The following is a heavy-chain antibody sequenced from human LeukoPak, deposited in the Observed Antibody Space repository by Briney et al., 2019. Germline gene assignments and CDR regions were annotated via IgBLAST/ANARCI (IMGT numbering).Heavy chain of an antibody. CDR2: INPNSGGT. Sequence: ASVKVSCKASGYTFTGYYMHWVRQAPGQGLEWMGRINPNSGGTNYAQKFQGRVTMTRDTSISTAYMELSSLRSEDTAVYYCARSYYYDSSGWYYFDYWGQGTLVTVSS. D-gene: IGHD3-22*01. V-gene: IGHV1-2*06. CDR1: GYTFTGYY. J-gene: IGHJ4*02. CDR3: ARSYYYDSSGWYYFDY.